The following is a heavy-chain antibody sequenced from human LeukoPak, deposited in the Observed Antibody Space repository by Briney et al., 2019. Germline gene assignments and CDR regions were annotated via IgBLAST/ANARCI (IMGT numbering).Heavy chain of an antibody. D-gene: IGHD1-26*01. J-gene: IGHJ4*02. CDR1: GYTFTSYD. CDR3: VGAVGATDFDY. V-gene: IGHV1-8*01. Sequence: ASVKVSCKASGYTFTSYDINWVRQATGQGLEWMGWMNPNSGNTGYAQKFQGRVTMTRNTSISTAYMELSSLRSEDTAVYYCVGAVGATDFDYWGQGTLVPVSS. CDR2: MNPNSGNT.